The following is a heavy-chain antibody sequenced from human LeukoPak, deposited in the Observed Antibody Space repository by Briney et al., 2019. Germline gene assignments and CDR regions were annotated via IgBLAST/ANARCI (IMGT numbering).Heavy chain of an antibody. J-gene: IGHJ5*02. CDR3: ARRKFLGWFDP. Sequence: GASVKVSCKASGYIFTTYDIGWVRQATGLGLEWMGWLNPNSGNAGYAQKFQGRVTISRNTSISTAYMELSSLRSDDTAIYYCARRKFLGWFDPWGQGTLVTVSS. CDR2: LNPNSGNA. V-gene: IGHV1-8*03. D-gene: IGHD7-27*01. CDR1: GYIFTTYD.